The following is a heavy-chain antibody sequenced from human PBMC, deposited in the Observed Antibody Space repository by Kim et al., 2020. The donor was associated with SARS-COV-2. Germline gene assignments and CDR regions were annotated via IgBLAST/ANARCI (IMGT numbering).Heavy chain of an antibody. J-gene: IGHJ4*02. CDR2: ST. CDR3: ARGVAGAVFDY. D-gene: IGHD6-19*01. V-gene: IGHV4-4*07. Sequence: STNYNPSLKSEVTVSIDTAKKQFSLKLNSVNAADTAVYFCARGVAGAVFDYWGQGTLVTVSS.